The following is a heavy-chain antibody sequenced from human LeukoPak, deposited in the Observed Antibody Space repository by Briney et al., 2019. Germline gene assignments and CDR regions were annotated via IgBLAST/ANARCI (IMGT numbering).Heavy chain of an antibody. Sequence: GGSLRLSCAASGFTFSTSEMNWVRQAPGKGLEWVSYISSTGSTIYYADSVQGRLTISRDNTKKSLYLQMTGLRVEDTAIYYCARVSTIMTTYWFDPWGQGALVSVSS. CDR3: ARVSTIMTTYWFDP. V-gene: IGHV3-48*03. CDR2: ISSTGSTI. J-gene: IGHJ5*02. CDR1: GFTFSTSE. D-gene: IGHD4-11*01.